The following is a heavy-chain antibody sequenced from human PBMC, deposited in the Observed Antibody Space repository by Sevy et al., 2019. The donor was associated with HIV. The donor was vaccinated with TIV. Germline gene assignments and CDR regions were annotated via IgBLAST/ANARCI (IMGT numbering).Heavy chain of an antibody. J-gene: IGHJ3*02. CDR3: ARDGDGSGSYYKNSDAFDI. V-gene: IGHV3-21*01. CDR2: ISSSSSYI. Sequence: GGSLRLSCAASGFTFSSYSMNWIRQAPGKGLEWVSAISSSSSYIYYADSVKGRFTISRDNAKNSLYLQMNSLRAEDTAVYYCARDGDGSGSYYKNSDAFDIWGQRTMVTVSS. D-gene: IGHD3-10*01. CDR1: GFTFSSYS.